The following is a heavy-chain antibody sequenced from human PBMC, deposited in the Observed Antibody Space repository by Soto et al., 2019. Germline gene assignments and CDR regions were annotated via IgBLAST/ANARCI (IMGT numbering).Heavy chain of an antibody. D-gene: IGHD3-16*01. V-gene: IGHV3-49*03. CDR1: GFIFVDYC. CDR3: ARDGVKITDFDYLYYGLDV. J-gene: IGHJ6*02. Sequence: GYLRLACKASGFIFVDYCINWFRHSQLEGLEWVVFVRSKVYGGTTDYAASVRGRFTISRDDSKSIAYLKMNSLQTDDTAVYYCARDGVKITDFDYLYYGLDVWGQGTTVTVSS. CDR2: VRSKVYGGTT.